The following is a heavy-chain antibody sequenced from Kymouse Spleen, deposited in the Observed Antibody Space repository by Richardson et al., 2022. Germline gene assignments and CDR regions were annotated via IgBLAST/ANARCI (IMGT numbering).Heavy chain of an antibody. Sequence: QVQLQQWGAGLLKPSETLSLTCAVYGGSFSGYYWSWIRQPPGKGLEWIGEINHSGSTNYNPSLKSRVTISVDTSKNQFSLKLSSVTAADTAVYYCARNNWNYEDFDYWGQGTLVTVSS. V-gene: IGHV4-34*01. CDR3: ARNNWNYEDFDY. CDR1: GGSFSGYY. D-gene: IGHD1-7*01. J-gene: IGHJ4*02. CDR2: INHSGST.